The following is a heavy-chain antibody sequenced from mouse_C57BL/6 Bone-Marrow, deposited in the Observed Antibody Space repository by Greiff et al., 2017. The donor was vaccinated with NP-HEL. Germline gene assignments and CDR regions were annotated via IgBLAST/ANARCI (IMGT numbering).Heavy chain of an antibody. J-gene: IGHJ2*01. D-gene: IGHD2-4*01. CDR2: IDPSDSYT. CDR3: ARDYDYEEFDY. Sequence: QVQLQQPGAELVKPGASVKLSCKASGYTFTSYWMQWVKQRPGQGLEWIGEIDPSDSYTNYNQKFKGKATLTVDTSSSTAYMQLSSLTSEDSAVYYCARDYDYEEFDYWGQGTTLTVSS. V-gene: IGHV1-50*01. CDR1: GYTFTSYW.